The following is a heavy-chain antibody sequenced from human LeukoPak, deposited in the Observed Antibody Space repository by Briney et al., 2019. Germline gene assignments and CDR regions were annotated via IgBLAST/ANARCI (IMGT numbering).Heavy chain of an antibody. J-gene: IGHJ6*03. V-gene: IGHV3-30-3*01. CDR3: ARSQRGIAAAGTSYYYYMDV. Sequence: GGSLRLSCAASGFTFSSYAMHWVRQAPGKGLEWVAVISYDGSNKYYADSVKGRFTISRDNAKNSLYLQMNSLRAEDTAVYYCARSQRGIAAAGTSYYYYMDVWGKGTTVTVSS. CDR1: GFTFSSYA. D-gene: IGHD6-13*01. CDR2: ISYDGSNK.